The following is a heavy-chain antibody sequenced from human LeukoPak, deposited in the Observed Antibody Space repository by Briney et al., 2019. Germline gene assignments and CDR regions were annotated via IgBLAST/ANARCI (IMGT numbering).Heavy chain of an antibody. V-gene: IGHV4-34*01. CDR1: GGSFSGYY. J-gene: IGHJ5*02. D-gene: IGHD3-10*01. Sequence: PSETLSLTCAVYGGSFSGYYWSWIRQPPGKGLEWIGEINHSGSTNYNPSLKSRVTISVDTSKNQFSLKLSAVTAADTAVYYCARDLGPDYYGSGSPHNWFDPWGQGTLVTVSS. CDR3: ARDLGPDYYGSGSPHNWFDP. CDR2: INHSGST.